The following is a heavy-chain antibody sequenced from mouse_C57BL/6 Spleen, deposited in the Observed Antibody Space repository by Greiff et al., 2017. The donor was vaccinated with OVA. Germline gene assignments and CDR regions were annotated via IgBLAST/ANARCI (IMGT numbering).Heavy chain of an antibody. Sequence: ESGPGLVKPSQSLSLTCSVTGYSITSGYYWNWIRQFPGNKLEWMGYISYDGSNNYNPSLKNRISITRDTSKNQFFLKLNSVTTEDTATYYCARGGSMMVTTWAWFAYWGQGTLVTVSA. J-gene: IGHJ3*01. CDR2: ISYDGSN. D-gene: IGHD2-3*01. V-gene: IGHV3-6*01. CDR1: GYSITSGYY. CDR3: ARGGSMMVTTWAWFAY.